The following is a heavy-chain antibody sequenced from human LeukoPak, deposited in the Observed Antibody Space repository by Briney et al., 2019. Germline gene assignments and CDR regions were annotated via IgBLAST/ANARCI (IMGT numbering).Heavy chain of an antibody. CDR1: GITFSSSW. D-gene: IGHD6-13*01. V-gene: IGHV3-74*01. CDR3: TRAGSSWANDY. J-gene: IGHJ4*02. CDR2: ISSDGSDT. Sequence: GGSLRLSCVASGITFSSSWMYWVRQAPGKGLVWASRISSDGSDTTYADSVRGRFTISRDNAKNILYLQMNSLRVEDTAVYYCTRAGSSWANDYWGQGTLVTVSS.